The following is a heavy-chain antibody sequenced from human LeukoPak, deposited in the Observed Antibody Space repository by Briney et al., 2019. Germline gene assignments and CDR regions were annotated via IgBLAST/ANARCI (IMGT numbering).Heavy chain of an antibody. D-gene: IGHD3-10*01. CDR1: GGSISSCY. J-gene: IGHJ4*02. V-gene: IGHV4-59*12. Sequence: SETLSLTCTVSGGSISSCYWRWIGQPPGKGLEWVGYIYYSGSTNYNPSLKSRVTISVDTSKNQFSLKLSSVTAADTAVYYCARDALLWFGESYYFDYWGQGTLVTVSS. CDR2: IYYSGST. CDR3: ARDALLWFGESYYFDY.